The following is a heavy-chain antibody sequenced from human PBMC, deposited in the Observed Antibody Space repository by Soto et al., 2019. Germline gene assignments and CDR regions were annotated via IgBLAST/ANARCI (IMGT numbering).Heavy chain of an antibody. CDR3: TRQGSESVWSLDY. Sequence: GGSLRLSWAGSCFTFSGSAVHWVRQASGKGLEWVGRIRDKANSYATAYDASVKGRFTISRDDSKNTAFLQMKSLKTEDTAVCYCTRQGSESVWSLDYWGQRTLVTIS. CDR1: CFTFSGSA. CDR2: IRDKANSYAT. J-gene: IGHJ4*02. V-gene: IGHV3-73*01. D-gene: IGHD6-19*01.